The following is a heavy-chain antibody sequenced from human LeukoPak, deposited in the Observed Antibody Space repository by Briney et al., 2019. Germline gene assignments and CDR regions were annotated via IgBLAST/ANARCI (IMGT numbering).Heavy chain of an antibody. D-gene: IGHD3-3*01. V-gene: IGHV3-30*06. CDR1: GFTFSSYG. CDR2: ISYDGSNK. Sequence: PGGSLRLSCAASGFTFSSYGMHWVRQAPGKGLEWVAVISYDGSNKYYADSVKGRFTISRDNSKNTLYLQMNSLRAEDTAVYYCARASLYYDFWSGVNWFDPWGQGTLVTVSS. J-gene: IGHJ5*02. CDR3: ARASLYYDFWSGVNWFDP.